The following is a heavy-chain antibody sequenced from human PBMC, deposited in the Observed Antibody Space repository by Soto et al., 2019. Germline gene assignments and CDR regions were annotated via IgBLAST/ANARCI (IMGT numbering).Heavy chain of an antibody. CDR2: VYYRGSI. J-gene: IGHJ5*01. V-gene: IGHV4-30-4*01. D-gene: IGHD3-16*01. CDR1: GDSISSPDYY. Sequence: KASETLSLTCTVSGDSISSPDYYWSWIRQAPGKGLELIGYVYYRGSIYYTPSFESRVSISIDTSKNQFSLRLTSVTAADSAVYFCASVTFTPNWFDSWGQGILVTVSS. CDR3: ASVTFTPNWFDS.